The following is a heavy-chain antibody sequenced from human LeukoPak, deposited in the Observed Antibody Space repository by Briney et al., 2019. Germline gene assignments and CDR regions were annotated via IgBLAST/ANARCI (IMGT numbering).Heavy chain of an antibody. CDR1: GFAFSSYS. CDR3: ARDSSGWYYFDY. Sequence: GGSLRLSCAASGFAFSSYSMNWVRQAPGKGLEWVSSISSSSSYIYYADSVKGRFTISRDNAKNSLYLQMNSLRAEDTAVYYCARDSSGWYYFDYWGQGTLVTVSS. D-gene: IGHD6-19*01. CDR2: ISSSSSYI. V-gene: IGHV3-21*01. J-gene: IGHJ4*02.